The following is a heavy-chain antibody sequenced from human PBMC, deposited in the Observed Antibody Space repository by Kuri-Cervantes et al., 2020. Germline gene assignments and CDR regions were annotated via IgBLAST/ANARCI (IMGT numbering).Heavy chain of an antibody. J-gene: IGHJ4*02. CDR2: ISGSGGST. Sequence: GGSLRLSCAASGFTFSSYAMSWVRQAPGKGLEWVSGISGSGGSTYFADSVKGRFTISRDNSKNTLYLQMNSLRAEDTAVYYCAKDRAYYGSGSYYPYYFDYWGQGTLVTVSS. V-gene: IGHV3-23*01. D-gene: IGHD3-10*01. CDR3: AKDRAYYGSGSYYPYYFDY. CDR1: GFTFSSYA.